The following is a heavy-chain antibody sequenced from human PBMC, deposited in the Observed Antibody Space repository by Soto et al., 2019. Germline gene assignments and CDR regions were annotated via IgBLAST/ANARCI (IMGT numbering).Heavy chain of an antibody. V-gene: IGHV6-1*01. CDR3: SRLIGNTWFFR. J-gene: IGHJ1*01. CDR2: TYFRSKWHS. CDR1: GDSVSSNSVT. D-gene: IGHD3-22*01. Sequence: PSQTLSLTCAISGDSVSSNSVTWNWIRQSPSSGLEWLGRTYFRSKWHSDYAESVKSRIVIDPDTSRNQFSLQLNSVTPDDTAVYYCSRLIGNTWFFRWAQGSLLTVSS.